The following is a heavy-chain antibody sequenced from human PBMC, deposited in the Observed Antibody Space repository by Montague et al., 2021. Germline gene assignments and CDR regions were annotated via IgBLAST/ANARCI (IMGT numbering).Heavy chain of an antibody. J-gene: IGHJ6*03. CDR3: ARDTVGASGYFYYYYMDV. CDR2: LSNGGST. CDR1: GGSINTYS. Sequence: SETLSLTCTVFGGSINTYSWSWIRQPAGKGLEWIGRLSNGGSTNSNLSLKSRVSMSVDTSKNQFSLKLSSVTAADTAVYFCARDTVGASGYFYYYYMDVWGRGTTVTVSS. V-gene: IGHV4-4*07. D-gene: IGHD1-26*01.